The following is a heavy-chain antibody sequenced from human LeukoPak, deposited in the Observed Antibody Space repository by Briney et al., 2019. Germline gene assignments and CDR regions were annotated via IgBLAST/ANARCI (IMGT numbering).Heavy chain of an antibody. Sequence: PGGPLRLSCAAPGFTLSSTGMSWVRQAPGKGMEWVSGISGGDTFYADSVKGRFTISRDNSKSTLYLQMDSLRVEDTAIYYCARGTGAAAGPDRGIHWGQGTLVTVSS. CDR1: GFTLSSTG. V-gene: IGHV3-23*01. CDR2: ISGGDT. D-gene: IGHD6-13*01. J-gene: IGHJ4*02. CDR3: ARGTGAAAGPDRGIH.